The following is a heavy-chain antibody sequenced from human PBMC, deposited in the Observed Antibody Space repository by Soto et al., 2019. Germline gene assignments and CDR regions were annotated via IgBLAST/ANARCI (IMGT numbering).Heavy chain of an antibody. CDR2: IYSGERA. CDR3: ATRDAAYYYGMNV. Sequence: PGGSLRLSCEATGFNVSVVFMTWVRQAPGKGLEWVSVIYSGERAYYSDSVKGRFTISRDSSKNTLLLQLNRLRVEDTAVYYCATRDAAYYYGMNVWGQGTTVTSP. CDR1: GFNVSVVF. D-gene: IGHD1-26*01. V-gene: IGHV3-53*01. J-gene: IGHJ6*02.